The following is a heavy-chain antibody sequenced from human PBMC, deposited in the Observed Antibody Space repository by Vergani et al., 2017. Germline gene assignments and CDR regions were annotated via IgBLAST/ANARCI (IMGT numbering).Heavy chain of an antibody. CDR1: GASITSGSFY. Sequence: QVQLQESGPGLVKPSQTLSLTCTVSGASITSGSFYWSWIRQPAGKGLEWIGRIHASGTKNYNPTLKSRVTLSVDTSKNQLSLKMLSMTAADTAVYYCAREPPLTVFFDYWGQGTLVTVSS. J-gene: IGHJ4*02. D-gene: IGHD3-10*02. V-gene: IGHV4-61*02. CDR2: IHASGTK. CDR3: AREPPLTVFFDY.